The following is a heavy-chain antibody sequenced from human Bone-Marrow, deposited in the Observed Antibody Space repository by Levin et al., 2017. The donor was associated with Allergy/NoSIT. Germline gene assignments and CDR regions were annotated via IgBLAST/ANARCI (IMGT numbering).Heavy chain of an antibody. CDR3: AKRRGYCSGGSCSGGAFDI. V-gene: IGHV3-9*01. CDR2: ISWNSGSI. J-gene: IGHJ3*02. CDR1: GFTFDDYA. Sequence: GGSLRLSCAASGFTFDDYAMHWVRQAPGKGLEWVSGISWNSGSIGYADSVKGRFTISRDNAKNSLYLQMNSLRAEDTALYYCAKRRGYCSGGSCSGGAFDIWGQGTMVTVSS. D-gene: IGHD2-15*01.